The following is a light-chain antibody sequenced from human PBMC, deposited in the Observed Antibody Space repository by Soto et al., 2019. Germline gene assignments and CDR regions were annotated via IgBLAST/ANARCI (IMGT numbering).Light chain of an antibody. CDR3: ETWDSKAWV. CDR2: IEGSGSF. Sequence: QLVLTQSSSVPASLGSSVNLTCTLSSGHNNYIIAWHQQQPGKAPRYLMKIEGSGSFNKGSGVPDRFSGYRSGTDRFLTISNVQFDDEADYYCETWDSKAWVFGGGTKLTVL. J-gene: IGLJ3*02. V-gene: IGLV4-60*02. CDR1: SGHNNYI.